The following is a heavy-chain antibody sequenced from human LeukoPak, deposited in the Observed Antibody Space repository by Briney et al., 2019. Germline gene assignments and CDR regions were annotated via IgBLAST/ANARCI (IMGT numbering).Heavy chain of an antibody. V-gene: IGHV4-59*08. CDR1: GGSITNFY. J-gene: IGHJ2*01. Sequence: SETLSLTCTVSGGSITNFYWSWVRQPPGKRLEWLGFIYYTGSTTYNPSLESRVTISVDTSKNQFSLRLRSATAADTAVYYCAASRWYFDVRGRGVVVAVSS. CDR3: AASRWYFDV. CDR2: IYYTGST.